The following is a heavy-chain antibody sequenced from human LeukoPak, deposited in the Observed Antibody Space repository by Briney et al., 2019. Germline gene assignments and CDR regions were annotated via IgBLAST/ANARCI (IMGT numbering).Heavy chain of an antibody. CDR3: ARRSLWLELDY. D-gene: IGHD5-18*01. Sequence: ASVKVSCKASGYTFTSYYMHWVRQAPGQGLEWMGIINPSGGSTSYAQKFQGRVTMTRDASTSTVYMELSRLRSEDTAVYYCARRSLWLELDYWGQGTLVTVSS. CDR1: GYTFTSYY. V-gene: IGHV1-46*01. J-gene: IGHJ4*02. CDR2: INPSGGST.